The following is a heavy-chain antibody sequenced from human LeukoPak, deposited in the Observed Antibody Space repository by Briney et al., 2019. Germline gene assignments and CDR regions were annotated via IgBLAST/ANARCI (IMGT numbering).Heavy chain of an antibody. V-gene: IGHV1-69*13. Sequence: SVKVSCKASGYTFTSYGISWVRQAPGQGLEWMGGIIPIFGTANYAQKFQGRVTITADESTSTAYMELSSLRSEDTAVYYCARVAQRYNWNYGDAFDIWGQGTMVTVSS. D-gene: IGHD1-7*01. CDR3: ARVAQRYNWNYGDAFDI. CDR1: GYTFTSYG. CDR2: IIPIFGTA. J-gene: IGHJ3*02.